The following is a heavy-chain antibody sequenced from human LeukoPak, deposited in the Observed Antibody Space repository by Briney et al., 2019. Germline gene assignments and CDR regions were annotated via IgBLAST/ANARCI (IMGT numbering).Heavy chain of an antibody. V-gene: IGHV1-8*01. CDR2: MNPNSGNT. CDR1: GYSFTSYD. D-gene: IGHD1-14*01. Sequence: ASVKASCKASGYSFTSYDIIWVRQATGQGLEWMGWMNPNSGNTAYAQKFQGRVTMTRNTSISTAYMEVSSLTSEDTAVYFCARGHERYGPRHWFDPWGQGTLVTVSS. CDR3: ARGHERYGPRHWFDP. J-gene: IGHJ5*02.